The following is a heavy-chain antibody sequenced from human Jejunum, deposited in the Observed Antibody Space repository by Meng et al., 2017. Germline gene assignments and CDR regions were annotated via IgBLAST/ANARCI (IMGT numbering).Heavy chain of an antibody. CDR3: ARGAIGTRPFDY. CDR2: IYHSGAF. CDR1: GDSISTNW. Sequence: QLEESGPGLLKPSGTLSLTCAVSGDSISTNWWNWVRQPPGKGLEWIGEIYHSGAFNYNPSLRRRVTISVDKSKNQVSLKLDSLTAADTAVYYCARGAIGTRPFDYWGQGTLVTVSS. J-gene: IGHJ4*02. D-gene: IGHD2-21*01. V-gene: IGHV4-4*02.